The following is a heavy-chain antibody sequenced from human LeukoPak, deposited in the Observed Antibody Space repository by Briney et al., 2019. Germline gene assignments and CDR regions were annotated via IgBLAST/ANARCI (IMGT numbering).Heavy chain of an antibody. Sequence: GGSLRLSCAASGFTFSSYWMHWVRQAPGKGLEWVANIKQDGSEKYYVDSVKGRFTISRDNAKNSLYLQMNRLRVEDTAVYYCARIRFGESYAPKSYYYYYMDVWGIGTTVTISS. D-gene: IGHD3-10*01. CDR1: GFTFSSYW. V-gene: IGHV3-7*01. CDR3: ARIRFGESYAPKSYYYYYMDV. CDR2: IKQDGSEK. J-gene: IGHJ6*03.